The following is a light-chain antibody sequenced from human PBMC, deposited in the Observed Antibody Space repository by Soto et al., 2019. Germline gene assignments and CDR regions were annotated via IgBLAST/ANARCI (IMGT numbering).Light chain of an antibody. CDR2: GAS. CDR1: QSVSSSY. CDR3: QQYGSSGT. Sequence: EIVLTQSPGTLSLSPGERANLSCRASQSVSSSYLAWYQQKPGQAPRLLIYGASSRATGIPDRVSGSGSGTDFTLTISRLEPEDFAVYYCQQYGSSGTFGQGTKVEIK. J-gene: IGKJ1*01. V-gene: IGKV3-20*01.